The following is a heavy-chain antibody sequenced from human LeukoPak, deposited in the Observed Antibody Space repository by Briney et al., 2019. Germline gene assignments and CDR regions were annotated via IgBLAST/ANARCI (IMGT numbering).Heavy chain of an antibody. J-gene: IGHJ6*02. CDR3: ARCQDRHAYYYGMDV. CDR2: IYSGGSGST. Sequence: PGGSLRLSCAASGFTVSSSYMSWVRQAPGKGLEWVSVIYSGGSGSTYYADSVKGRFTISRDDSKNTLNLQMNSLRAEDTALYHCARCQDRHAYYYGMDVWGQGTTVTVSS. V-gene: IGHV3-53*01. CDR1: GFTVSSSY. D-gene: IGHD2-15*01.